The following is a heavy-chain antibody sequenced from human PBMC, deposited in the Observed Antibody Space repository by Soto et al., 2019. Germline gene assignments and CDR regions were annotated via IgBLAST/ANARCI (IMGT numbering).Heavy chain of an antibody. Sequence: ASEKVSCQASGYTFTSYYMHWVRQAPGQGLEWMGIINPSGGSTSYAQKFQGRGTMTRDTSTSTVYMELSSLRSEDTAVYYCARGLVRGVEYYYYYGMDVWGQGTTVTVSS. J-gene: IGHJ6*02. CDR2: INPSGGST. CDR1: GYTFTSYY. CDR3: ARGLVRGVEYYYYYGMDV. D-gene: IGHD3-10*01. V-gene: IGHV1-46*01.